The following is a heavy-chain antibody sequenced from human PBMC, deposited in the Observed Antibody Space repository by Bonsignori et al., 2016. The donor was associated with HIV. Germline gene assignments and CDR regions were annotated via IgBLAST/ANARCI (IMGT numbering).Heavy chain of an antibody. J-gene: IGHJ4*02. CDR2: INPNSGGT. Sequence: WVRQAPGQGLEWMGWINPNSGGTNYAQKFQGRVTMTRDTSISTAYMELSRLRSDDTAVYYCAILIVGLDYWGQGTLVTVSS. CDR3: AILIVGLDY. D-gene: IGHD2/OR15-2a*01. V-gene: IGHV1-2*02.